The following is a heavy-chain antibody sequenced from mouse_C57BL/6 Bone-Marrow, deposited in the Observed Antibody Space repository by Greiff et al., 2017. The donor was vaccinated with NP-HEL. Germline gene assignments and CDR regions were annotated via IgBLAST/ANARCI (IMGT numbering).Heavy chain of an antibody. J-gene: IGHJ2*01. CDR3: ARGGCITTVVPNYFDY. CDR1: GYTFTSYW. Sequence: VQLQQPGTELVKPGASVKLSCKASGYTFTSYWMHWVKQRPGQGLEWIGNINPSNGGTNYNEKFKSKATLTVDKSSSTAYMQLSSLTSEDSAVYYCARGGCITTVVPNYFDYWGQGTTLTVSS. CDR2: INPSNGGT. D-gene: IGHD1-1*01. V-gene: IGHV1-53*01.